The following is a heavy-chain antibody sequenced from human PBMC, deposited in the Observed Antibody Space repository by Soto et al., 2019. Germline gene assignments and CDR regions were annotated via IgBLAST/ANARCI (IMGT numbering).Heavy chain of an antibody. CDR2: ISYDGSNK. J-gene: IGHJ4*02. CDR1: GFTFSSYA. CDR3: ARGEDCSGGSCYSFLLVYFDY. V-gene: IGHV3-30-3*01. D-gene: IGHD2-15*01. Sequence: GGSLRLSCAASGFTFSSYAMHWVRQAPGKGLEWVAVISYDGSNKYYADSVKGRFTISRDNSKNTLYLQMNSLRAEDTAVYYCARGEDCSGGSCYSFLLVYFDYWGQGTLVTVSS.